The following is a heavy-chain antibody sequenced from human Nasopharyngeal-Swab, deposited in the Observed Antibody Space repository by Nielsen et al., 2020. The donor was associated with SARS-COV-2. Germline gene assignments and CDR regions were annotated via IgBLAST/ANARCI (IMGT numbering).Heavy chain of an antibody. CDR3: ARDRGYYAADAFDI. D-gene: IGHD2-2*01. Sequence: GESLKISCAASGFTFRNHGMHWVRQAPGKGLEWVAVIWYDGSNKYYADSVKGRFTISRDNSKNTLYLQMNSLRAEDTAVYYCARDRGYYAADAFDIWGQGTMVTVSS. CDR2: IWYDGSNK. CDR1: GFTFRNHG. J-gene: IGHJ3*02. V-gene: IGHV3-33*08.